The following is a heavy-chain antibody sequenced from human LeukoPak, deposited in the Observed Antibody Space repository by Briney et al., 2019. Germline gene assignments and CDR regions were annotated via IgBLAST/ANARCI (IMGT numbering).Heavy chain of an antibody. CDR3: ARDRIVVPAAIRRYYFDY. Sequence: GGSLRLSCAASGFTFSSYWTSWVRQAPGKGLEWVANIKQDGSEKYYVDSVKGRFTISRDNAKNSLYLQMNSLRAEDTAVYYCARDRIVVPAAIRRYYFDYWGQGTLVTVSS. CDR2: IKQDGSEK. D-gene: IGHD2-2*02. J-gene: IGHJ4*02. CDR1: GFTFSSYW. V-gene: IGHV3-7*01.